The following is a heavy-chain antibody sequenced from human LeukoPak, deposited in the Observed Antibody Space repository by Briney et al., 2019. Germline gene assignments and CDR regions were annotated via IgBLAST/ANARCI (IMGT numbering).Heavy chain of an antibody. D-gene: IGHD3-3*01. CDR1: GGTFSSYA. CDR3: ARDRSSRVLEWLLPQYYFDY. V-gene: IGHV1-46*01. J-gene: IGHJ4*02. Sequence: ASVKVSCKASGGTFSSYAISWVRQAPGQGLEWMGIINPSGGSTSYAQKFQGRVTMTRDTSTSTVYMELSSLRSEDTAVYYCARDRSSRVLEWLLPQYYFDYWGQGTLVTVSS. CDR2: INPSGGST.